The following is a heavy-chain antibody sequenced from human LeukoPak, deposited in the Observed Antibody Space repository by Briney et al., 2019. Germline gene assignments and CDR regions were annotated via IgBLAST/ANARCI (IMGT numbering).Heavy chain of an antibody. D-gene: IGHD6-19*01. CDR2: ITATGDTA. CDR1: GFTFTKCA. J-gene: IGHJ4*02. Sequence: GGSLRLSCVASGFTFTKCAMSWIRQAPGKGLEWVAIITATGDTAYHADSVKGRFTISRDNSRNTVYMQMDSLRAEDTAIYYCAGDRNSDWYSPLDYWGQGSQVTVSP. V-gene: IGHV3-23*01. CDR3: AGDRNSDWYSPLDY.